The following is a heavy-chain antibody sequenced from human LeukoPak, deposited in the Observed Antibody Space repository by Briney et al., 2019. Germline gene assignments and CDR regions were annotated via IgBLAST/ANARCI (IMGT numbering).Heavy chain of an antibody. CDR1: GGSISNYY. Sequence: SETLSLTCAVSGGSISNYYWGWIRQPPGKGLEWIGYMYYSGSTNYNPSLKSRVTISVDTSKNQFSLKLSSVTAADTAVYYCARGKGYFDYWGQGTLVTVSS. V-gene: IGHV4-59*01. CDR2: MYYSGST. J-gene: IGHJ4*02. CDR3: ARGKGYFDY.